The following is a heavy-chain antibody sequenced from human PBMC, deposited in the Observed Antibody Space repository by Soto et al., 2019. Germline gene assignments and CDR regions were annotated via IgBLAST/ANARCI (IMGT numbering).Heavy chain of an antibody. CDR3: ARDCSGGSCHGVGY. V-gene: IGHV4-4*02. CDR1: GGSISSSNW. J-gene: IGHJ4*02. D-gene: IGHD2-15*01. Sequence: QVQLQESGPGLVKPSGTLSLTCAVSGGSISSSNWWSWVRQPPGKGLEWIGEIYHSGSTNYNPSLKSRVTIAVDQSKSRFSLKLSSVTAADTAVYYCARDCSGGSCHGVGYWGQGTLVTVSS. CDR2: IYHSGST.